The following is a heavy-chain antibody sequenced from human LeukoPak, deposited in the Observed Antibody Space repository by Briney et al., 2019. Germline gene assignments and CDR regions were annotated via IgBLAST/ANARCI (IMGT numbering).Heavy chain of an antibody. J-gene: IGHJ6*03. CDR1: GFTFSSYA. Sequence: GGSLRLSCAASGFTFSSYAMHWVRQAPGKGLEWVAVISYDGSNKYYADSVKGRFTISRDNSKDTLYLQMNSLRAEDTAVYYCARDQTDGPYYYYYYMDVWGKGTTVTVSS. CDR2: ISYDGSNK. V-gene: IGHV3-30*04. D-gene: IGHD2-8*01. CDR3: ARDQTDGPYYYYYYMDV.